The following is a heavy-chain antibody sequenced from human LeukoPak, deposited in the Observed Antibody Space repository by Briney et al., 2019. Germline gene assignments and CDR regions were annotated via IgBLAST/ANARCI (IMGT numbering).Heavy chain of an antibody. J-gene: IGHJ4*02. V-gene: IGHV4-4*02. D-gene: IGHD5-12*01. CDR3: ARDGGYSGYDH. Sequence: SETLSLTCAISGGSISDGWWWSWVRQPPGRGLEWIGEIYHRGTTNYNPSLKSRVTISVDKSKNQFSLKLSSVTAADTAVYYCARDGGYSGYDHWGQGTLVTVSS. CDR1: GGSISDGWW. CDR2: IYHRGTT.